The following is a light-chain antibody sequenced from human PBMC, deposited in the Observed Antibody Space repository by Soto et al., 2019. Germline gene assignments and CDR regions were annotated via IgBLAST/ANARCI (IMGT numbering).Light chain of an antibody. CDR1: QSISSW. CDR3: QQDSSWPLT. Sequence: DIQMTQSPSTLSASVGDRVTITCRASQSISSWLAWYQQKPGQAPRLLIYGASIRATGVPATFSGSGSGTEFTLSISSLQSEHLGVYYCQQDSSWPLTFGGGTKVEIK. J-gene: IGKJ4*01. CDR2: GAS. V-gene: IGKV1-5*01.